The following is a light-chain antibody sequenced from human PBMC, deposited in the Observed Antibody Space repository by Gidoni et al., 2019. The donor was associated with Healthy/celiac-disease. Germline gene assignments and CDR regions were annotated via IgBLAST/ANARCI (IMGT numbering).Light chain of an antibody. J-gene: IGLJ2*01. V-gene: IGLV3-1*01. CDR1: KLGDKY. CDR3: QAWDSSTVV. Sequence: SYELTPPPSVSVSPGQTASITCSGDKLGDKYACWYQQKPGQSPVLVIYQDSKRPSGSPERFSGSNSGKTATMTISGTQAMDEADYDCQAWDSSTVVFGGGTKLTVL. CDR2: QDS.